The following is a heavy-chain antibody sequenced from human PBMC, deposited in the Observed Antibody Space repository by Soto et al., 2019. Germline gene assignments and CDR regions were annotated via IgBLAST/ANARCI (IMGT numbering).Heavy chain of an antibody. CDR2: INKDGSQK. Sequence: GGSLRLSCAASGFTLSNYWMTWVRQAPGKGLEWVANINKDGSQKNYVDSVKGRFTIARDNGQNSLSLQIDSLRVEDTAVYYCVRELGLAYWGQGALVTVSS. D-gene: IGHD7-27*01. V-gene: IGHV3-7*03. CDR1: GFTLSNYW. CDR3: VRELGLAY. J-gene: IGHJ4*02.